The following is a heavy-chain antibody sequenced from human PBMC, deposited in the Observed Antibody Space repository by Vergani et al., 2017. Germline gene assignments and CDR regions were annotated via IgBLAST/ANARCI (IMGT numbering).Heavy chain of an antibody. CDR3: ARRAERWGKLLRDDFDV. J-gene: IGHJ3*01. Sequence: QVQLPQWGAGLLKPSETLSLTCAVYGGSFSSYYWSWIRLAPGKGLEWIGEINHSGTINYNPTLKSPFNVSIDTSRDHFSLKLRSVSAADTAVYFCARRAERWGKLLRDDFDVWGQGTFVTVSP. CDR1: GGSFSSYY. CDR2: INHSGTI. V-gene: IGHV4-34*01. D-gene: IGHD3-16*01.